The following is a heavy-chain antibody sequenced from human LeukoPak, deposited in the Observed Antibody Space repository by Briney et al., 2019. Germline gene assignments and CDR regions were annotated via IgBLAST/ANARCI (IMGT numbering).Heavy chain of an antibody. D-gene: IGHD6-13*01. CDR2: IYYSGST. Sequence: SETLSLTCTVSGGSISSYYWSWIRQPPGKRLEWIGYIYYSGSTNYNPSLKSRVTISVDTSKNQFSLKLSSVTAADTAVYYCARGAAAGSFYYFDYWGQGTLVTVSS. J-gene: IGHJ4*02. V-gene: IGHV4-59*01. CDR3: ARGAAAGSFYYFDY. CDR1: GGSISSYY.